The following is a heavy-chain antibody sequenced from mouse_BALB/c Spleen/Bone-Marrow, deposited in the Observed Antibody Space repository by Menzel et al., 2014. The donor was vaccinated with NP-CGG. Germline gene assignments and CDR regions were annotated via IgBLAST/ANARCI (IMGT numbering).Heavy chain of an antibody. J-gene: IGHJ4*01. V-gene: IGHV1-62-2*01. CDR2: FYPGSNSI. CDR3: ARHEEGGYDYDVGSYAMDY. Sequence: QVQLQQSGAGLVKPGASVKLSCKASGYTFTDYIIHWVKQRSGQGLEWIGWFYPGSNSIKYNEKFKDKATLTADKSSSTVYMELSRLTSEDSAVYFCARHEEGGYDYDVGSYAMDYWGQGTSFTVSS. CDR1: GYTFTDYI. D-gene: IGHD2-4*01.